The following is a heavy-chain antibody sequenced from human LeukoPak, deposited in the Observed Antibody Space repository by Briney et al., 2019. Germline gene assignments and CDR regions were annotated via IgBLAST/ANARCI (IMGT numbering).Heavy chain of an antibody. V-gene: IGHV4-34*01. CDR3: ASSHYIAVAGTFDY. D-gene: IGHD6-19*01. CDR1: GGSFSGYY. CDR2: INHSGST. Sequence: SETLSLTCAVYGGSFSGYYWSWIRRPPGKGLEWIGEINHSGSTNYNPSLKSRVTISVDTSKNQFSLKLSSVTAADTAVYYCASSHYIAVAGTFDYWGQGTLVTVSS. J-gene: IGHJ4*02.